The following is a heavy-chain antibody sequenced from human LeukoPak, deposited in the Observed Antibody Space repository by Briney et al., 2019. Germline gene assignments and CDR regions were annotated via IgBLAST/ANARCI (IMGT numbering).Heavy chain of an antibody. CDR1: GGSISSGSYY. CDR2: IYTSGST. D-gene: IGHD3-10*01. CDR3: ARSPLSSNGWFGDYYFDY. Sequence: SQTLSLTCTVSGGSISSGSYYWSWIRQPAGKGLEWIGRIYTSGSTNYNPSLKSRVTMSVDTSKNQFSLKLSSVTAADTAVYYCARSPLSSNGWFGDYYFDYWGQGTLVTVSS. V-gene: IGHV4-61*02. J-gene: IGHJ4*02.